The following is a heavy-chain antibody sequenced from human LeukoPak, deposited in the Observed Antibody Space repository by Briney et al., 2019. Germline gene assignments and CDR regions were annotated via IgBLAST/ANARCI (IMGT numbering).Heavy chain of an antibody. V-gene: IGHV1-18*01. D-gene: IGHD6-19*01. CDR1: GYTFTSHG. CDR2: ISPFNGNT. CDR3: ARDLADRSGWFRGFDS. Sequence: GAAVKVRVTSSGYTFTSHGISRVRQPPGQGLEWMGWISPFNGNTNYAQKLQGRVTMTADSSTSTAYMEMRSLRSDDTAVYYCARDLADRSGWFRGFDSWGQGSLVTVSS. J-gene: IGHJ4*02.